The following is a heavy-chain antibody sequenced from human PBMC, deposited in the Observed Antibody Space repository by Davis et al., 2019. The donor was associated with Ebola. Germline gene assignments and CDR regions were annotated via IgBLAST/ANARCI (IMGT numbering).Heavy chain of an antibody. CDR2: IYHSGST. J-gene: IGHJ4*02. Sequence: SETLSLTCAVSGGSISSDNWWCWVRQPPGKGLEWIGEIYHSGSTNYNPSLKSRVTISVDTSKNQFSLKLSSVTAADTAVYYCARARGTGAFFDYWGQGTLVTVSS. D-gene: IGHD1-14*01. CDR1: GGSISSDNW. CDR3: ARARGTGAFFDY. V-gene: IGHV4-4*02.